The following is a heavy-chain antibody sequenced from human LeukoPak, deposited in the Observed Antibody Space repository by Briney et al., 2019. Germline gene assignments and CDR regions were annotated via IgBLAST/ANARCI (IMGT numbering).Heavy chain of an antibody. J-gene: IGHJ6*02. D-gene: IGHD3-3*01. CDR2: FSGSGGST. Sequence: PGGSLRLSCAASGFTFRIYAMSWVRQAPGKGREWVSAFSGSGGSTYYADSVKDRFTITRDNSNNTLYLQMHSLRAEDTAVHYSAKNMPLGLRFLDWSCTQPRVDGMDVWGQGTTVTVSS. CDR1: GFTFRIYA. CDR3: AKNMPLGLRFLDWSCTQPRVDGMDV. V-gene: IGHV3-23*01.